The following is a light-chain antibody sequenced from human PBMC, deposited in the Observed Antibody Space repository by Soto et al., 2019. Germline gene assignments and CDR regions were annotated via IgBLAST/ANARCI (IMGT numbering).Light chain of an antibody. V-gene: IGKV3-20*01. CDR3: RPYGSSPQT. J-gene: IGKJ1*01. Sequence: EIVLTQSPGTLSLSPGDRATLSCRASQSISSSNLAWYQQKPGQAPRLLIFGASSRDTGIPDRFSGSGSGTDSTLSISRLELEDFALYYCRPYGSSPQTFGKGTKLEIK. CDR1: QSISSSN. CDR2: GAS.